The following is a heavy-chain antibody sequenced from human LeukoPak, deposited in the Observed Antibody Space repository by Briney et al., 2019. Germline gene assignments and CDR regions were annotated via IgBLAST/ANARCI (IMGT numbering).Heavy chain of an antibody. D-gene: IGHD6-19*01. CDR3: ARVESGGRYYFDY. Sequence: GGSLRLSCAASGFTFSSYAMHWVRQAPGKGLEWVAVISYDGSNKYYADSVKGRFTISRDNSKNTLYLQMNSLRAEDTAVYYCARVESGGRYYFDYWGQGTLVTVSS. CDR1: GFTFSSYA. V-gene: IGHV3-30-3*01. J-gene: IGHJ4*02. CDR2: ISYDGSNK.